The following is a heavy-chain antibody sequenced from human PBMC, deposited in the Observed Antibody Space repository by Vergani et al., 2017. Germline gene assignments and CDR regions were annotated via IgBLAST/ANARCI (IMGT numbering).Heavy chain of an antibody. J-gene: IGHJ5*02. V-gene: IGHV3-9*02. Sequence: EVQLLESGGGLVQPGGSRRLSCVASGFTSAGYAMHWVRQAPGKGLEWVSGISWNSNSIGYADSVKGRFTISRDNAKNSLYLQMNSLRAEDTALYYCAKDLGTSSGGGWFDPWGQGTLVTVSS. CDR3: AKDLGTSSGGGWFDP. CDR2: ISWNSNSI. CDR1: GFTSAGYA. D-gene: IGHD6-6*01.